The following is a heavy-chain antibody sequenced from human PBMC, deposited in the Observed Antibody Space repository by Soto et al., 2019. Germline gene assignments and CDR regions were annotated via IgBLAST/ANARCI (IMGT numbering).Heavy chain of an antibody. J-gene: IGHJ4*02. CDR3: ARGGLEPFDH. CDR2: IIDYGRI. V-gene: IGHV3-74*01. CDR1: GFTFGNYW. D-gene: IGHD1-1*01. Sequence: TXGSLKLSCAASGFTFGNYWMHWVRQAPGKGLVWVSRIIDYGRINYADSVKDRFIISRDDAKSVLYLQLNDLRAEDTAMYYCARGGLEPFDHWGQGALVTVSS.